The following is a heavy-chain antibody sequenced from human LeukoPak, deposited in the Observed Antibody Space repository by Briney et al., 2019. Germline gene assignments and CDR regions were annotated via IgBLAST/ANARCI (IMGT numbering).Heavy chain of an antibody. D-gene: IGHD5-12*01. CDR3: AREPRYSDYDRVLDY. CDR1: GYTFTSYT. J-gene: IGHJ4*02. Sequence: SVKVSCKASGYTFTSYTINWVRQAPGQGLEWMGGIIPIFDTAKYAQKFQGRVTITADESTSPAYMELSSLRSEDSAVYYCAREPRYSDYDRVLDYWGQGTLVTVSS. CDR2: IIPIFDTA. V-gene: IGHV1-69*13.